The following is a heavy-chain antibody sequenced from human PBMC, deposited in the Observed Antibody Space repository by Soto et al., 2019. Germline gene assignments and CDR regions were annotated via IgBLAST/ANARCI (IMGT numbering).Heavy chain of an antibody. D-gene: IGHD3-10*01. CDR1: GGTFNTYA. V-gene: IGHV1-69*19. CDR3: AREVQVHTPAFVY. J-gene: IGHJ4*02. Sequence: QVQLVQSGAEMKKPGSSVKVSCQSSGGTFNTYAMNWVRQAPGQGPEWMGYISPRCGAANYAPKFQGRVTITADESTGTSYMQFSSLTSEDTALYFCAREVQVHTPAFVYWGQGTLVTVSS. CDR2: ISPRCGAA.